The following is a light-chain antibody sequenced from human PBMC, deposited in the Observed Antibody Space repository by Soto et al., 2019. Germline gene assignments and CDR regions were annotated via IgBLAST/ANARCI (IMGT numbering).Light chain of an antibody. CDR3: QQYGSSGT. V-gene: IGKV3-20*01. Sequence: EIVLTQYPGTLSLFQGERATLSCRASQSVSNNYLAWYQQNPGQAPRLLIYGASNRATGIPDRFSGSGSGTDFTLTISRLEPEDFAVYYCQQYGSSGTFGQGTKVDIK. CDR1: QSVSNNY. CDR2: GAS. J-gene: IGKJ1*01.